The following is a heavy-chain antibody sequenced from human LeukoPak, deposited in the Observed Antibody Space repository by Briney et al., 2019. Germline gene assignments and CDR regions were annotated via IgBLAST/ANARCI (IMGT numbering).Heavy chain of an antibody. CDR3: ARLARNAGPFDY. J-gene: IGHJ4*02. CDR1: GYTFTTYF. CDR2: INPTAGST. V-gene: IGHV1-46*01. D-gene: IGHD6-13*01. Sequence: ASVKVSCKASGYTFTTYFMYWVRQAPGQGLGCMGIINPTAGSTNYAQKFQGRVTVTRDLSTTTVYMELSSLTSEDTAVYYCARLARNAGPFDYWGQGTLVTVSP.